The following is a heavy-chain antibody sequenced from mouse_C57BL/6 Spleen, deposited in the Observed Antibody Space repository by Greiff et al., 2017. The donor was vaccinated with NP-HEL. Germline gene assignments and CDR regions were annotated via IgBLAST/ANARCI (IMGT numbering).Heavy chain of an antibody. Sequence: VQLQQSGAELVKPGASVKLSCKASGYTFTSYWMHWVKQRPGRGLEWIGRIDPYSGGTKYNEKFKSKATLTVDKPSSPAYMQLSSLTSEDSAVYYCARWGTVVADYWGQGTTLTVSS. CDR1: GYTFTSYW. CDR3: ARWGTVVADY. J-gene: IGHJ2*01. V-gene: IGHV1-72*01. CDR2: IDPYSGGT. D-gene: IGHD1-1*01.